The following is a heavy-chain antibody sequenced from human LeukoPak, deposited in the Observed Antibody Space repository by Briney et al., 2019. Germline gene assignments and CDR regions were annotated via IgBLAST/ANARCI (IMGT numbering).Heavy chain of an antibody. D-gene: IGHD6-19*01. CDR3: ARDSSGWYGGGYYFDY. Sequence: ASVKVSCKASGYTFTGYYMHWVRQAPGQGLEWMGWINPNSGGTNYAQKFQGRVTMTRDTSISTAYMELSRLRSDDTAVYYCARDSSGWYGGGYYFDYWGQGTLVTVSS. V-gene: IGHV1-2*02. CDR1: GYTFTGYY. CDR2: INPNSGGT. J-gene: IGHJ4*02.